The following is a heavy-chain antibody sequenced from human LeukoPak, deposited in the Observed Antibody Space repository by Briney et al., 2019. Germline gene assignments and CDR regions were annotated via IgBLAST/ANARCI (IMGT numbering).Heavy chain of an antibody. CDR1: GFTFRDYW. Sequence: GGSLRLSCVASGFTFRDYWMTWVRQAPGKGLECVANIKYDGSDKYYVDSVKGRFTISRDNAKNSVYLQMNSLRVEDTAVYYCARRSANWGSPYYFDYWGQGTLVTVSS. J-gene: IGHJ4*02. CDR3: ARRSANWGSPYYFDY. V-gene: IGHV3-7*01. CDR2: IKYDGSDK. D-gene: IGHD7-27*01.